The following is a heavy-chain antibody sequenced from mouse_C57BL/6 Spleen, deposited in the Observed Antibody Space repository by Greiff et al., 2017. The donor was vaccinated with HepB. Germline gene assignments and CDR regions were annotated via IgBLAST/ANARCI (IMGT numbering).Heavy chain of an antibody. CDR1: GYAFTNYL. CDR3: ASSYDYDTGLAY. D-gene: IGHD2-4*01. V-gene: IGHV1-54*01. Sequence: QVQLKESGAELVRPGTSVKVSCKASGYAFTNYLIEWVKQRPGQGLEWIGVINPGSGGTNYNEKFKGKATLTADKSSSTAYMQLSSLTSEDSAVFFCASSYDYDTGLAYWGQGTLVTVSA. CDR2: INPGSGGT. J-gene: IGHJ3*01.